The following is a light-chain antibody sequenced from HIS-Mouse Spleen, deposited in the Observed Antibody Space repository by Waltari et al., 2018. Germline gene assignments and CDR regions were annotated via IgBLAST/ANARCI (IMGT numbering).Light chain of an antibody. CDR2: EDS. CDR1: AFPKKY. V-gene: IGLV3-10*01. CDR3: YSTDSSGNHRV. Sequence: SYELTQPPSVSVSPGQTARITCSGDAFPKKYAYWYQQKSGQAPVLVIYEDSKRPSGIPERFSGSSSGTMATLTISGAQVEDEAHYYCYSTDSSGNHRVFGGGTKLTVL. J-gene: IGLJ2*01.